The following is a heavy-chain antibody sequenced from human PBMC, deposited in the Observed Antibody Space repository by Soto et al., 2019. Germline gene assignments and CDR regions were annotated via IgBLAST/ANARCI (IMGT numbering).Heavy chain of an antibody. V-gene: IGHV1-2*02. CDR3: ARGSMIAFGEKLIDP. Sequence: ASVKVSCKTSGYNFIGFYVHWVRQAPGQGLKWMGWINPNSGATLYAQKFQDRVTLTRDTSISTVYLDLNSLTSDDTAIYYCARGSMIAFGEKLIDPWGQGTLVTVSS. J-gene: IGHJ5*02. CDR1: GYNFIGFY. D-gene: IGHD3-16*01. CDR2: INPNSGAT.